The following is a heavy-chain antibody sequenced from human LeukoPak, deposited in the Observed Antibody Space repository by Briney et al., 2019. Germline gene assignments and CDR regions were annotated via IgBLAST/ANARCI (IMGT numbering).Heavy chain of an antibody. CDR1: GFTFSSYS. Sequence: GGSLRLSCAASGFTFSSYSMNWVRQAPGKGLEWVSSISSTSNYIYYADSVKGRFTISRDNAKNSLYLQMNSLRAEDTAVYYCAKVRDSSSSSSYYFDYWGQGTLVTVSS. CDR3: AKVRDSSSSSSYYFDY. V-gene: IGHV3-21*01. J-gene: IGHJ4*02. CDR2: ISSTSNYI. D-gene: IGHD2-2*01.